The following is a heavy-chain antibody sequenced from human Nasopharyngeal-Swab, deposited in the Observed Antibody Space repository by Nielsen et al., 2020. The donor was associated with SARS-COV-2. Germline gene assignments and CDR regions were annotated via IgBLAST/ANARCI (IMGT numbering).Heavy chain of an antibody. Sequence: SVKVSCKASGGTFSSYAISWVRQAPGQGLEWMGGIIPILGIANYAQKFQGRVTITADKSTSTAYMELSSLRSDDTAVYYCARVEEGGSYCHYWGQGTLVTVSS. CDR1: GGTFSSYA. J-gene: IGHJ4*02. V-gene: IGHV1-69*10. D-gene: IGHD1-26*01. CDR3: ARVEEGGSYCHY. CDR2: IIPILGIA.